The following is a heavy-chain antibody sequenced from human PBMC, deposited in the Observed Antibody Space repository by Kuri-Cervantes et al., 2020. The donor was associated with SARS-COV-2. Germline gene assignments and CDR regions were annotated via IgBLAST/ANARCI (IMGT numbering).Heavy chain of an antibody. CDR1: GYSFTSYW. J-gene: IGHJ5*02. D-gene: IGHD2-2*01. Sequence: GGSLRLSCKGSGYSFTSYWISWVRQMPGKGLEWMGIIYPGDSDTRCSPSFQGQVTISADKSISTAYLQWSSLKASDTAMYYCARGLYCSSTSCLPNWFDPWGQGTLVTVSS. CDR2: IYPGDSDT. CDR3: ARGLYCSSTSCLPNWFDP. V-gene: IGHV5-51*01.